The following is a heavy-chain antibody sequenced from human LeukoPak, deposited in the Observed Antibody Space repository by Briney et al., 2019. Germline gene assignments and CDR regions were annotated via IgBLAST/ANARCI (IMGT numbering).Heavy chain of an antibody. CDR1: GFTFSSYG. CDR2: IWYDGSKK. V-gene: IGHV3-33*01. CDR3: TRYNTGSVDY. D-gene: IGHD2-8*02. J-gene: IGHJ4*02. Sequence: GGSLRLSCAASGFTFSSYGMHWVRQAPGKGLEWVAVIWYDGSKKYYADSVKGRFTISRDNSKNTLYLQMDSLRAEDAAVYFCTRYNTGSVDYWGQGTLVTVSS.